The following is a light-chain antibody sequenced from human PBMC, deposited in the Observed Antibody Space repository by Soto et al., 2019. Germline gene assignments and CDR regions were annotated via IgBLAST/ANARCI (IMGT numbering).Light chain of an antibody. J-gene: IGKJ4*01. CDR1: ESVGSW. CDR2: AAS. Sequence: DIQMTQSPSSLSASVGDRITITCRANESVGSWLAWYQQKPGKAPKLLIYAASTLPSGVPSRFSGSRSGTDFTLTISSLQPEEFATYYCQQSYSTPLTFGGGTKVDIK. V-gene: IGKV1-12*01. CDR3: QQSYSTPLT.